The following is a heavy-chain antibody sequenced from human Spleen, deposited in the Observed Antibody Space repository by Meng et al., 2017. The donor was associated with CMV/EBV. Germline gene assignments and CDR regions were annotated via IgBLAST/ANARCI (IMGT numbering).Heavy chain of an antibody. V-gene: IGHV5-51*01. CDR1: YSFTSYW. D-gene: IGHD3-9*01. CDR2: IYPGDSDT. Sequence: YSFTSYWIGWVRQMPGKGLEWMGIIYPGDSDTRYSPYFQGQVTISADKSISTAYLQWSSLKASDTAMYYCARRSDSYDILTGYEFDYWGQGTLVTVSS. J-gene: IGHJ4*02. CDR3: ARRSDSYDILTGYEFDY.